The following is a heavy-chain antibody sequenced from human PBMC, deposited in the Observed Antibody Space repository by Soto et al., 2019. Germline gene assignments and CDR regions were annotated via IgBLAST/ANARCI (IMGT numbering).Heavy chain of an antibody. J-gene: IGHJ6*02. CDR1: GYTFTSYG. CDR3: ARVQKFYYYGMDV. CDR2: ISAYNGKK. V-gene: IGHV1-18*01. Sequence: ASVKVSCKASGYTFTSYGISWVRQAPGQGLEWMGWISAYNGKKNYEQKIQGRVTMNKDTSTRTAYMELGRMRSDDKAVYYCARVQKFYYYGMDVWGQGTTVTVSS.